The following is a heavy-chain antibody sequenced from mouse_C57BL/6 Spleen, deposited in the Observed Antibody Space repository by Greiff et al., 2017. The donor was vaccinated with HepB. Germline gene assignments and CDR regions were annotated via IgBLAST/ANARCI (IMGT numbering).Heavy chain of an antibody. CDR1: GYTFTSYW. D-gene: IGHD1-1*01. Sequence: VQLQQPGAELVKPGASVKMSCKASGYTFTSYWITWVKQRPGQGLEWIGDIYPGSGSTNYNEKFKSKATLTVDTSSSTAYMQLSSLTSEDSAVYYCARMRGGGSSYRGWYFDVWGTGTTVTVSS. J-gene: IGHJ1*03. V-gene: IGHV1-55*01. CDR2: IYPGSGST. CDR3: ARMRGGGSSYRGWYFDV.